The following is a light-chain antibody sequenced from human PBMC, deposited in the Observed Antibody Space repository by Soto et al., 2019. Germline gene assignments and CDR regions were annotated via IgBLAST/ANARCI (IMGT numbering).Light chain of an antibody. CDR1: QDISSW. J-gene: IGKJ4*01. V-gene: IGKV1-12*01. Sequence: DIQMTQSPSSVSASVGDRVTITFRASQDISSWVAWYQQKPGKAPKLLISAASSLQSGVPRRFRGSRSSRYLTLLISSLQAEDFATYFRQQVDSFQFSLGGGTKVHIK. CDR2: AAS. CDR3: QQVDSFQFS.